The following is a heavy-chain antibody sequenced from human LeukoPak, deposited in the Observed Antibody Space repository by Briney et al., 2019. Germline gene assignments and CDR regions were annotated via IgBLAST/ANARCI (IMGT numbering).Heavy chain of an antibody. CDR2: IWYDGSKK. V-gene: IGHV3-33*01. D-gene: IGHD2-2*01. CDR3: ASGNSSTSVDY. Sequence: GGSLRLSCAASGFTFSSSAMYWVRQAPGKGLEWVAVIWYDGSKKYYADYVKGRFTISRDNSENTLYLQLNSLRAEDTAMYYCASGNSSTSVDYWGQGTLVTVSS. CDR1: GFTFSSSA. J-gene: IGHJ4*02.